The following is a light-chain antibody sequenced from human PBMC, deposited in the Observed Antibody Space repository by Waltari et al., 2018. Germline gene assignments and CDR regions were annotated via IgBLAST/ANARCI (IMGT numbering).Light chain of an antibody. CDR1: SGHSSNA. J-gene: IGLJ3*02. Sequence: QLVLTQSPSASASLGASVKLTCTLSSGHSSNAIAWLQQQPEKGPGYLMKVTSDGSHSKGDEIPDRFSGSSSGAERYLTISSLQSEDEADYYCQTGGHGTWVFGGGTKLTVL. V-gene: IGLV4-69*01. CDR2: VTSDGSH. CDR3: QTGGHGTWV.